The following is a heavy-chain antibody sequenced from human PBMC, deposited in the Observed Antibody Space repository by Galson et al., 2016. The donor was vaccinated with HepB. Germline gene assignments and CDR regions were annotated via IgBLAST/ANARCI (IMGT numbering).Heavy chain of an antibody. J-gene: IGHJ5*01. D-gene: IGHD4-23*01. CDR2: VYSGGSP. V-gene: IGHV3-66*01. CDR1: GFSVSGNY. CDR3: ARGPNSDS. Sequence: SLRLSCAASGFSVSGNYMSWVRQAPGKGLEWVSHVYSGGSPYYADPVKGRFTMSRDNSKNTLYIQMDSLRVEDTAVYFCARGPNSDSWGQGALVTVSS.